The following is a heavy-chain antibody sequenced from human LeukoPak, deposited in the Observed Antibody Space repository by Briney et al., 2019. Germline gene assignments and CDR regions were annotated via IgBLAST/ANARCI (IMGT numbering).Heavy chain of an antibody. J-gene: IGHJ4*02. D-gene: IGHD1-1*01. Sequence: GGSLRPSCAVSGFTFSSYAMTWVRQAPGKGLEWVSAISGSGGSTYYADSVKGQFTISRDNSKNTLYLQMNSLRAEDTAVYYCAKAPTMAVRYFDYWGQGTLVTVSS. CDR2: ISGSGGST. CDR1: GFTFSSYA. CDR3: AKAPTMAVRYFDY. V-gene: IGHV3-23*01.